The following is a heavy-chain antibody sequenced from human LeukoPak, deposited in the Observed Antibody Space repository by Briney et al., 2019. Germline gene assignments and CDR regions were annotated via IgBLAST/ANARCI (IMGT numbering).Heavy chain of an antibody. Sequence: ASVKVSCKASGYTFTSYDINWVRQATGQGLEWMGWMNPNSGNTGYAQKFQGRVNMTRNTSISTAYMELSSLRSEDTAVYYCARRYRRDGYNLLGYWGQGTLVTVSS. CDR3: ARRYRRDGYNLLGY. J-gene: IGHJ4*02. D-gene: IGHD5-24*01. CDR2: MNPNSGNT. V-gene: IGHV1-8*01. CDR1: GYTFTSYD.